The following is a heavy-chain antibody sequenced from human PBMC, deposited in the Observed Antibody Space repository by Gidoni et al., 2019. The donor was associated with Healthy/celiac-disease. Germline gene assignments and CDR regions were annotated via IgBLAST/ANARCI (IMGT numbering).Heavy chain of an antibody. CDR3: ARVLATGYSYGYFDY. CDR1: GFTVSSYS. J-gene: IGHJ4*02. D-gene: IGHD5-18*01. V-gene: IGHV3-21*01. Sequence: EVQLVESGGGLVKPGGSLRRYCAAPGFTVSSYSMNWVRQAPVKGLEGVSSISSSSSYISYADSLKGRFTISSDNAKNSLYLQMTSLRAEDTAVYYCARVLATGYSYGYFDYWGQGTLVTVSS. CDR2: ISSSSSYI.